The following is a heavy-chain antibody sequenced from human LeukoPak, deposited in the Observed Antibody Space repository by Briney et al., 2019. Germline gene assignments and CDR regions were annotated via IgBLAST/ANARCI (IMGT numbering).Heavy chain of an antibody. CDR1: GYSISSGYY. CDR3: ARSTWIQLWSRGYFDY. J-gene: IGHJ4*02. CDR2: IYHSGST. Sequence: SETLSLTCTVSGYSISSGYYWGWIRQPPGEGLEWIGSIYHSGSTYYNPSLKSRVTISVDTSKNQFSLKLSSVTAADTAVYYCARSTWIQLWSRGYFDYWGQGTLVTVSS. V-gene: IGHV4-38-2*02. D-gene: IGHD5-18*01.